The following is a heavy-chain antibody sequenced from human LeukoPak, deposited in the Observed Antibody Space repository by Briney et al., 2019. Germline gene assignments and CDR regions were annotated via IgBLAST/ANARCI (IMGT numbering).Heavy chain of an antibody. Sequence: GGSLRLSCAASGFTFDDYAMHWVRQAPGKGLEWVSGISWNSGSIGYADSVKGRFIISRDNTKNSLYLQMNSLRAEDTALYYCAKDFLEGAFDIWGQGTMVTVSS. J-gene: IGHJ3*02. D-gene: IGHD3-3*01. CDR1: GFTFDDYA. CDR3: AKDFLEGAFDI. CDR2: ISWNSGSI. V-gene: IGHV3-9*01.